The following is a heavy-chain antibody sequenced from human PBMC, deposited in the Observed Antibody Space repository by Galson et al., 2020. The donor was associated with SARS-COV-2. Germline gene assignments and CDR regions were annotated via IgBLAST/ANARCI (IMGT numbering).Heavy chain of an antibody. Sequence: GGSLRLSCAASGLTFSNAWMNWVRQTPGKGLEWVAPIKSKNDGGTTDYPAPVKGRFTISRDDSKNTLYLQMNSLKTEDTAVYYCTTDRPYDLLTGKAYGFDYWGQGTLVTVSA. J-gene: IGHJ4*02. CDR2: IKSKNDGGTT. CDR1: GLTFSNAW. D-gene: IGHD3-9*01. V-gene: IGHV3-15*07. CDR3: TTDRPYDLLTGKAYGFDY.